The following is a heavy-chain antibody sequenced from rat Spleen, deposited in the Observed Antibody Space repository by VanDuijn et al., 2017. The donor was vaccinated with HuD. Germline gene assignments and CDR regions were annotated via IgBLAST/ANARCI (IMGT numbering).Heavy chain of an antibody. J-gene: IGHJ4*01. Sequence: EVQLVESGGGLAQPGRSLKLSCGVSGFTFSNSALAWVRQAPTKGLEWVASISTGGGNTYYRDSVKGRFTISRDNAKSTLYLQMDSLRSEDTATYYCARHYGGYSEYVMDAWGQGASVTVSS. CDR1: GFTFSNSA. CDR3: ARHYGGYSEYVMDA. CDR2: ISTGGGNT. V-gene: IGHV5S23*01. D-gene: IGHD1-11*01.